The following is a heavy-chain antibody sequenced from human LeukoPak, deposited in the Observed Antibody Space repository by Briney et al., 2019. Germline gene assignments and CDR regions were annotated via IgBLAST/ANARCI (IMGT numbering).Heavy chain of an antibody. J-gene: IGHJ4*02. CDR2: ISSSSSYI. D-gene: IGHD2-15*01. CDR3: ARENCSGGSCYLDY. Sequence: GGSLRLSCAASGFTFSSYGMHWVRQAPGKGLEWVSSISSSSSYIYYADSVKGRFTISRDNAKNSLYLQMNSLRAEDTAVYYCARENCSGGSCYLDYWGQGTLVTVSS. V-gene: IGHV3-21*01. CDR1: GFTFSSYG.